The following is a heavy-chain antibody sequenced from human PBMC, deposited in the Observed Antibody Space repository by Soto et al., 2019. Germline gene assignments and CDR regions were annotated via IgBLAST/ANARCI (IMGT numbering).Heavy chain of an antibody. D-gene: IGHD1-20*01. CDR3: ARMSVTARNCFDP. Sequence: SDTLSLTCTLSGGSFRSSDYYGGWRRQPPGKGLDWIGNIYYSGSTNYNPSLKSRVTMSVDMSRNQFSLKLSSVTAADTAVYYCARMSVTARNCFDPWGQGTLVTVSS. V-gene: IGHV4-61*05. J-gene: IGHJ5*02. CDR2: IYYSGST. CDR1: GGSFRSSDYY.